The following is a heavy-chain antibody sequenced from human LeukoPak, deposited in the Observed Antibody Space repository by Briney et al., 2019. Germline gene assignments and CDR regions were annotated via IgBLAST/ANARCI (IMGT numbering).Heavy chain of an antibody. V-gene: IGHV5-51*01. Sequence: GEPLKISCKGSGYSFTSYWIGWVRQMPGKGLEWMGIIYPGDSDTRYSPSFQGRVTISADKSISTAYLQWSSLKASDTAMYYCARVGPPDRYCSGGSCYSPPFDYWGQGTLVTVSS. J-gene: IGHJ4*02. D-gene: IGHD2-15*01. CDR2: IYPGDSDT. CDR3: ARVGPPDRYCSGGSCYSPPFDY. CDR1: GYSFTSYW.